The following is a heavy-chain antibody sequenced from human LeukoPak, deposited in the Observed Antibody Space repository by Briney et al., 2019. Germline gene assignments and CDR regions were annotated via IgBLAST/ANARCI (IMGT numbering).Heavy chain of an antibody. D-gene: IGHD7-27*01. CDR3: VRGLSPLLSRRWGFDS. V-gene: IGHV4-59*01. J-gene: IGHJ4*02. CDR2: IYYSGST. Sequence: SETLSLTCAVSGDAISRYYSSGVRQTPGEGLGWIGYIYYSGSTNYNPSLKSRVAISVDTSKNQFSLKLSSVTAADTAVYYCVRGLSPLLSRRWGFDSWGQGTLVTVSS. CDR1: GDAISRYY.